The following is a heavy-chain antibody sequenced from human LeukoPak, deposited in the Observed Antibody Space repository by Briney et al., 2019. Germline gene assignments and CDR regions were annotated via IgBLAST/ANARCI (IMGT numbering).Heavy chain of an antibody. D-gene: IGHD5-24*01. J-gene: IGHJ4*02. CDR3: AKDPERWLQLGLWVDY. Sequence: HTGGSLRLSCAASGFTFSSYGMHWVRQAPGKGLEWVAFIRYDGSNKYYADSVKGRFTISRDNSKNTLYLQMNSLRAEDTAVYYCAKDPERWLQLGLWVDYWGQGTLVTVSS. V-gene: IGHV3-30*02. CDR2: IRYDGSNK. CDR1: GFTFSSYG.